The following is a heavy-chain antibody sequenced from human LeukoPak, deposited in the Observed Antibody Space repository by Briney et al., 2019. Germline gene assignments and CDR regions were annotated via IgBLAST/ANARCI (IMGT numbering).Heavy chain of an antibody. D-gene: IGHD3-22*01. CDR1: GGSISSSSYY. CDR3: ARWGSYYYDSSGYDY. Sequence: SETLSLTCTVSGGSISSSSYYWGWIRQPPGKGLEWIGSIYYSGSTYYNPSLKSRVTISVDTSKNQFSLKLSSVTAADTAVYYCARWGSYYYDSSGYDYWGQGTLVTVSS. J-gene: IGHJ4*02. CDR2: IYYSGST. V-gene: IGHV4-39*01.